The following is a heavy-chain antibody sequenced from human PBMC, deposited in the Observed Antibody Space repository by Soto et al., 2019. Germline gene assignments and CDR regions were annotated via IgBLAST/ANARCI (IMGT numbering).Heavy chain of an antibody. D-gene: IGHD3-16*01. CDR1: GGSISNYY. CDR2: MYYNGNI. V-gene: IGHV4-59*01. J-gene: IGHJ5*02. CDR3: ASGGNWFDP. Sequence: PSETLSLTCNVSGGSISNYYWTWVRQSPEKGLEWIGYMYYNGNINYNPSLKSRVTISIDTSKNQFSLTLKSVIAADTAVYYCASGGNWFDPWGQGVLVTVSS.